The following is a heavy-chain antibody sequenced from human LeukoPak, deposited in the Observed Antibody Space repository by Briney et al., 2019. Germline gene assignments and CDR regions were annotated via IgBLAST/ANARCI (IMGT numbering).Heavy chain of an antibody. D-gene: IGHD2-21*02. CDR2: MSGSGGST. CDR1: GFTFTSHG. Sequence: GGSLRLSCTTSGFTFTSHGMSWVRQAPGKGLEWVSAMSGSGGSTYYADSVKGRFTISRDISKNTLFLQLNSLGAEDSAVYYCATGGHDFNPFYWWGQGTLVTVSS. J-gene: IGHJ4*02. V-gene: IGHV3-23*01. CDR3: ATGGHDFNPFYW.